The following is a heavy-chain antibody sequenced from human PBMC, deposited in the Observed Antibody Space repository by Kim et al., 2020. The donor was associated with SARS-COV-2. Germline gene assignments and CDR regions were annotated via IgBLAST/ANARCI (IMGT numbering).Heavy chain of an antibody. D-gene: IGHD2-21*02. CDR1: GGTFSSYA. V-gene: IGHV1-69*13. CDR2: IIPIFGTA. J-gene: IGHJ6*02. Sequence: SVKVSCKASGGTFSSYAISWVRQAPGQGLEWMGGIIPIFGTANYAQKFQGRVTITADESTSTAYMELSSLRSEDTAVYYCARDRPDCGGDCYSPRPLSYYYYGMDVWGQGTTVTVSS. CDR3: ARDRPDCGGDCYSPRPLSYYYYGMDV.